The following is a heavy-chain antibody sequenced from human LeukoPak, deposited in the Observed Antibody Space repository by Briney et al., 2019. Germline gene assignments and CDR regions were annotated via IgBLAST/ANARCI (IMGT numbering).Heavy chain of an antibody. Sequence: GSVKVSCKASGYTFTSYAMNWVRQAPGQGLEWMGWINTNTGNPTYAQGFTGRFVFSLDTSVSTAYLQISSLKAEDTAVYYCAREPHRLGYYYYYGMDVWGQGTTVTVSS. CDR1: GYTFTSYA. D-gene: IGHD3-9*01. J-gene: IGHJ6*02. CDR2: INTNTGNP. CDR3: AREPHRLGYYYYYGMDV. V-gene: IGHV7-4-1*02.